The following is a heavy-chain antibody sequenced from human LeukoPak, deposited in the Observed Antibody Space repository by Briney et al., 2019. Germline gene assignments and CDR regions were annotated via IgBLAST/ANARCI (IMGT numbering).Heavy chain of an antibody. D-gene: IGHD6-19*01. CDR3: ARCRYISVWYDDVAYNWFET. J-gene: IGHJ5*02. CDR2: IIPIFGTA. Sequence: GASVKVSCKASGGAFTSYAISWVWQAPGQGLEWMGGIIPIFGTANYAQKFQGRVTITADESTSTAYMELSSLRSEDTAVYYCARCRYISVWYDDVAYNWFETCGEGTLVIVSS. V-gene: IGHV1-69*13. CDR1: GGAFTSYA.